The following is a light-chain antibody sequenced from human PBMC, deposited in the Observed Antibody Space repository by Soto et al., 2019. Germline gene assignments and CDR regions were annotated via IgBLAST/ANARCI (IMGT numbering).Light chain of an antibody. Sequence: VTHAEVILSLSPGHKACLSGRASQSVSSHLAWYQQKPGQSPRLLIYDASNRATGIPARFSGSGSGTDFTLTISSLEPEDFAFYFCQQRSHWPTFGQGTKVDI. CDR1: QSVSSH. CDR3: QQRSHWPT. J-gene: IGKJ1*01. V-gene: IGKV3-11*01. CDR2: DAS.